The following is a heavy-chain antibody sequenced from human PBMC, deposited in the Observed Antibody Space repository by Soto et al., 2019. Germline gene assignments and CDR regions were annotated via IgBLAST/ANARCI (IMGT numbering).Heavy chain of an antibody. D-gene: IGHD2-15*01. Sequence: PTETLSLTCTVSGGSISSSSYYWGWIRQPPGKGLEWIVYISYSGSTDYNPSLKSRVTISFDASKNQISLQVRSATAADAAVYYCARDLKEYCSDGKCNWFDPWGQGTLVTVSS. J-gene: IGHJ5*02. CDR2: ISYSGST. CDR1: GGSISSSSYY. V-gene: IGHV4-39*07. CDR3: ARDLKEYCSDGKCNWFDP.